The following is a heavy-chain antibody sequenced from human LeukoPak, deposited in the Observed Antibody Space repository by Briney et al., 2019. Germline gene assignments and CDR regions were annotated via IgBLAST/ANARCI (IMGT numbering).Heavy chain of an antibody. J-gene: IGHJ5*02. Sequence: EASVKVSCKASGYTFTSYGISWVRQAPGQGLEWMGWISAYNGNTNYAQKLQGRVTMTTDTSTSTAYMEPRSLRSDDTAVYYCARDLTAVVVITTELDWFDPWGQGTLVTVSS. D-gene: IGHD3-22*01. CDR2: ISAYNGNT. CDR3: ARDLTAVVVITTELDWFDP. V-gene: IGHV1-18*01. CDR1: GYTFTSYG.